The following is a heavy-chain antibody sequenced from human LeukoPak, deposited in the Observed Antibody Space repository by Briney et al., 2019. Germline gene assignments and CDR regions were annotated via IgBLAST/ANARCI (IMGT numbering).Heavy chain of an antibody. Sequence: SETLSLTCAVCGGSFSGYYWSWIRQPPGKGLEWIGEMNHSGSTNYNPSLKSRVTISVDTSKNQFSLKLSSVTAADTAVYYCARGHTPKRITIFGVVIAPKNYYYYGMDVWGQGTTVTVSS. CDR3: ARGHTPKRITIFGVVIAPKNYYYYGMDV. CDR1: GGSFSGYY. J-gene: IGHJ6*02. D-gene: IGHD3-3*01. V-gene: IGHV4-34*01. CDR2: MNHSGST.